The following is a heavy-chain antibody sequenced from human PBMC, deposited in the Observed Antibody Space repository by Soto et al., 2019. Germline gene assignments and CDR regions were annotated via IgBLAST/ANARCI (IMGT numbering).Heavy chain of an antibody. CDR1: GFMFNRYA. D-gene: IGHD4-17*01. J-gene: IGHJ4*02. Sequence: QVQLVESGGRVVQPGRSLRLSCAASGFMFNRYAIHWVRQIPGKGLEWVAVISKDGLNKHSAESVRGRFVISRDNSKNMVHLEMNRLRLEDTAVYFCARRLTTTVSALGYWGQGSLVNVSS. V-gene: IGHV3-30*09. CDR2: ISKDGLNK. CDR3: ARRLTTTVSALGY.